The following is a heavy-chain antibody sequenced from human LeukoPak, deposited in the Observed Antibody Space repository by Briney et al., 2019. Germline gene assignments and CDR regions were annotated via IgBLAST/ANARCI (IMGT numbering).Heavy chain of an antibody. CDR3: ARVSPDYGDYVYYFDY. CDR1: GGSISSSNW. J-gene: IGHJ4*02. CDR2: IYHSGST. V-gene: IGHV4-4*02. Sequence: SGTLSLTCAVSGGSISSSNWWSWVRQPPGKGLEWIGEIYHSGSTNYNPSLKSRVTISVDKSKNQFSLKLSSVTAADTAVYYCARVSPDYGDYVYYFDYWGQGTLVTVSS. D-gene: IGHD4-17*01.